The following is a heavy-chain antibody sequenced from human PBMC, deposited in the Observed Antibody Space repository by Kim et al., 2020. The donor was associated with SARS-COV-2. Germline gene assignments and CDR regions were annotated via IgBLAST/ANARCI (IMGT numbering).Heavy chain of an antibody. J-gene: IGHJ4*02. CDR1: GFTFSSYG. CDR2: ISYDGSNK. Sequence: GGSLRLSCAASGFTFSSYGMHWVRQAPGKGLEWVAVISYDGSNKYYADSVKGRFTISRDNFKNTLYLQRKSLRAEDTAVYYCAKDTGDWGEGTLVTGSS. D-gene: IGHD3-10*01. V-gene: IGHV3-30*18. CDR3: AKDTGD.